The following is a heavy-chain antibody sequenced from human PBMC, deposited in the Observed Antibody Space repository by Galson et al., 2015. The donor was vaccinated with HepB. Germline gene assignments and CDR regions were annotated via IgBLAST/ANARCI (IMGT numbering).Heavy chain of an antibody. D-gene: IGHD1-26*01. CDR1: GDSVSSNSAA. Sequence: CAISGDSVSSNSAAWNWIRQSPSTGREWLGRTYYRSKWYNDYTVSVKSRITINPDTSKNQFSLQLNSVTPEDTAVYYCARARWGSYLLDYWGQGTLVTVSS. V-gene: IGHV6-1*01. CDR2: TYYRSKWYN. J-gene: IGHJ4*02. CDR3: ARARWGSYLLDY.